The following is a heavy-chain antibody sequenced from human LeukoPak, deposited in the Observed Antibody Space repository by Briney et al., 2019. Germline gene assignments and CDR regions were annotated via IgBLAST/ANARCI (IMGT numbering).Heavy chain of an antibody. D-gene: IGHD3-3*01. V-gene: IGHV3-48*02. J-gene: IGHJ4*02. CDR1: GFTFSRYS. CDR3: ARGYDFDY. Sequence: GGSLRLSCAASGFTFSRYSMNWVRQAPGQGLEWVSYISSSTSTIYYADSVKGRFTISRDNAKNSVYLQMNSLRDEDTAVYYCARGYDFDYWGQGTLVTVSS. CDR2: ISSSTSTI.